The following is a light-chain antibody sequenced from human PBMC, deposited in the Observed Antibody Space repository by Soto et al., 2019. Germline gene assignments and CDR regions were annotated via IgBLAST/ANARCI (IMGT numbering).Light chain of an antibody. Sequence: QSALTQPASVSGSPGQSITISCTGTSSDVGGYNYVSWYQQHPGKAPKLMIYEVSNRPSGVSNRFSGSKSGNTASLTISGLQAEDEADYYCSSYTSSRFPRVFGTGTKLTVL. CDR1: SSDVGGYNY. J-gene: IGLJ1*01. CDR2: EVS. V-gene: IGLV2-14*01. CDR3: SSYTSSRFPRV.